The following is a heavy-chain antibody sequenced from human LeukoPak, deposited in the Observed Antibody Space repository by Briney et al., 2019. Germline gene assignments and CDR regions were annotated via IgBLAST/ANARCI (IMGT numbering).Heavy chain of an antibody. Sequence: PGGSLRLSCAASGFTFSSYAMTWVRQAPGKGLEWVASIKQDGSEQYYVDSVKGQFTISRDNAKNSLYLQMNDLRVEDTAVYYCVRDYGYNSGWFGAPLDYWGQGTLVTVSS. J-gene: IGHJ4*02. CDR1: GFTFSSYA. CDR2: IKQDGSEQ. V-gene: IGHV3-7*01. D-gene: IGHD6-19*01. CDR3: VRDYGYNSGWFGAPLDY.